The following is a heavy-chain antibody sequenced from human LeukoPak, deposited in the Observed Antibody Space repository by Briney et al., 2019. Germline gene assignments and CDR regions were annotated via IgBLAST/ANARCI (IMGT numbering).Heavy chain of an antibody. D-gene: IGHD1-26*01. J-gene: IGHJ4*02. V-gene: IGHV3-11*04. Sequence: GGSLRLSCVASGFIVSNNYMSWVRQAPGKGLEWISYISSSGSTIYYTDSVKGRFTISRDNAKNSLYLQMNSLRAEDTAVYFCARVGSGSFATTYYFDYWGQGTLVTVSS. CDR1: GFIVSNNY. CDR2: ISSSGSTI. CDR3: ARVGSGSFATTYYFDY.